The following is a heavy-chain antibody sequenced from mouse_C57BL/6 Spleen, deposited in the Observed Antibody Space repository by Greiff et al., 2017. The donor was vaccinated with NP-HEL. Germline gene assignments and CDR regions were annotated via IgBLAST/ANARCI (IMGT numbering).Heavy chain of an antibody. CDR1: GYSITSGYY. Sequence: EVKLQESGPGLVKPSQSLSLTCSVTGYSITSGYYWNWIRQFPGNKLEWMGYISYDGSNNYNPSLKNRISITRDTSKNQFFLKLNSVTTEDTATYYCAREGYYGSSLYAMDYWGQGTSVTVSS. CDR2: ISYDGSN. V-gene: IGHV3-6*01. CDR3: AREGYYGSSLYAMDY. J-gene: IGHJ4*01. D-gene: IGHD1-1*01.